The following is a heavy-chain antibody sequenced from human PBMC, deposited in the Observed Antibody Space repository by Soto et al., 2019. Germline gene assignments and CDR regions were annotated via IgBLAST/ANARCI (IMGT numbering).Heavy chain of an antibody. V-gene: IGHV3-23*01. D-gene: IGHD2-2*02. J-gene: IGHJ4*02. Sequence: PGGSLRLSCAASGFTFSSYAMSWVRQAPGKGLEWVSAISGSGGSTYYADSVKGRFTISRDNSKNTLYLQMNSLRAEDTAVYYCARGYCSSTSCYTQSPFDYWGQGTLVTVSS. CDR3: ARGYCSSTSCYTQSPFDY. CDR2: ISGSGGST. CDR1: GFTFSSYA.